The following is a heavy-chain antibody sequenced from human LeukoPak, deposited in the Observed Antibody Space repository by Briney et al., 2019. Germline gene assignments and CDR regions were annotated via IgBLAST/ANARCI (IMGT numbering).Heavy chain of an antibody. CDR3: TRGEGYYGSGNFLVG. CDR2: IHYSGNT. Sequence: PSETLSLTCSVSGGSISTYYWNWIRQPPGKGLEWIGYIHYSGNTKYNPSLKSGVTISVKTSKNQFSLKLSSVTAADTAVYYCTRGEGYYGSGNFLVGWGQGTLVTVSP. V-gene: IGHV4-59*01. J-gene: IGHJ4*02. D-gene: IGHD3-10*01. CDR1: GGSISTYY.